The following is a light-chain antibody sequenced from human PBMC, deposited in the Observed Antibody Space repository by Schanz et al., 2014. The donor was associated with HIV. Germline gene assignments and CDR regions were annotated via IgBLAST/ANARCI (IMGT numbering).Light chain of an antibody. J-gene: IGLJ2*01. CDR3: CSYAGSYTF. CDR1: SSNIGAGYD. CDR2: DND. V-gene: IGLV1-40*01. Sequence: QSVLTQPPSLSGAPGQRISLSCNGSSSNIGAGYDVHWYQHFPGTAPRLLIFDNDNRPSGVPDRISGSKSGTSASLAISGLQSEDEADYYCCSYAGSYTFFGGGTKLTVL.